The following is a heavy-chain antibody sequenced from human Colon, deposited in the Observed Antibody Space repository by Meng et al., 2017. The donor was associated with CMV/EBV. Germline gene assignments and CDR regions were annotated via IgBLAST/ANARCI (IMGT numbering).Heavy chain of an antibody. V-gene: IGHV3-23*01. CDR1: DFTFRNYA. CDR2: ISDSGDRT. Sequence: GESLKISCAASDFTFRNYAMTRVRRAPGRGLEAVSSISDSGDRTYYEDSVRGRFTISRDNSKDTLYLQMNSLRAEDTAIYYCARIFGHAAGHYYHALDVWGQGTTVTVSS. D-gene: IGHD3-3*01. J-gene: IGHJ6*02. CDR3: ARIFGHAAGHYYHALDV.